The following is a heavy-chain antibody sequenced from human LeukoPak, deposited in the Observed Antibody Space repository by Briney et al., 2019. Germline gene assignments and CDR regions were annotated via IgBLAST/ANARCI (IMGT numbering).Heavy chain of an antibody. CDR1: VFTFGDYA. Sequence: PGGSLRLSCTASVFTFGDYAMSWFRQAPGKGLEWVGFIRSKAYGGTTEYAASVKGRFTISRDDSKSIAYLQMNSLKTEDTAVYYCTRDRGYYDSSGYPYYFNYWGQGTLVTVSS. D-gene: IGHD3-22*01. CDR2: IRSKAYGGTT. J-gene: IGHJ4*02. V-gene: IGHV3-49*03. CDR3: TRDRGYYDSSGYPYYFNY.